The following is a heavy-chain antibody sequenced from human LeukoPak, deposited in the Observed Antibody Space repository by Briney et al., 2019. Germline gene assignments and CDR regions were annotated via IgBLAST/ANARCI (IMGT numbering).Heavy chain of an antibody. V-gene: IGHV1-46*01. CDR3: ATAVSNEMATIAQFDY. Sequence: ASVKVSCKASGYTFTSYYIHWVRQAPGQGLEWMGIINPSGGSTSYAQKFQGRVTMTRDTSTSTVYMELSSLRSEDTAVYYCATAVSNEMATIAQFDYWGQGTLVAVSS. CDR1: GYTFTSYY. CDR2: INPSGGST. D-gene: IGHD5-24*01. J-gene: IGHJ4*02.